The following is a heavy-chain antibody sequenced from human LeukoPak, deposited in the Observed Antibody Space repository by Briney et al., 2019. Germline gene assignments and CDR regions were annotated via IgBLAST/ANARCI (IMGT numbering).Heavy chain of an antibody. V-gene: IGHV1-69*13. J-gene: IGHJ6*02. Sequence: GASVKVSCKASGGTFSSYAISWVRQAPGQGLEWMGGIIPIFGTANYAQKFQGRVTITADESTSTAYMELSSLRSEDTAVYYCAFFFKQKTAYDILTGYYLIGYYYGMDVWGQGTTVTVSS. CDR1: GGTFSSYA. D-gene: IGHD3-9*01. CDR2: IIPIFGTA. CDR3: AFFFKQKTAYDILTGYYLIGYYYGMDV.